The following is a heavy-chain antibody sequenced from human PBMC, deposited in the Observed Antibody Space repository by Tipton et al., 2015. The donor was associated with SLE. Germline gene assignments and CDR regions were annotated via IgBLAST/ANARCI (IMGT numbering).Heavy chain of an antibody. J-gene: IGHJ5*02. CDR3: ARESPVAGTDNWLDP. CDR2: IKQEGSET. CDR1: GFTFSSYW. Sequence: SLRLSCAASGFTFSSYWLRWVRQAPGKGREWVANIKQEGSETYYVDSVKGRVTISRDNAKNSLYLQMNSLRAEDTAVYYCARESPVAGTDNWLDPWGPGILVTVSS. D-gene: IGHD6-19*01. V-gene: IGHV3-7*01.